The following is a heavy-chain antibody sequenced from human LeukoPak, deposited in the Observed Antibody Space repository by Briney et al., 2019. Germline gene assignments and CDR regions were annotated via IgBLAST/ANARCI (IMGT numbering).Heavy chain of an antibody. D-gene: IGHD3-22*01. V-gene: IGHV3-48*01. Sequence: WGSLRLSCAASGFTFSSYSMNWVRQAPGKGLEWVSYISSSSSTIYYADSVKGRFTISRDNAKNSLYLQMNSLRAEDTAVYYCARGSHYYDSSGYTLFDYWGQGTLVTVSS. CDR3: ARGSHYYDSSGYTLFDY. J-gene: IGHJ4*02. CDR2: ISSSSSTI. CDR1: GFTFSSYS.